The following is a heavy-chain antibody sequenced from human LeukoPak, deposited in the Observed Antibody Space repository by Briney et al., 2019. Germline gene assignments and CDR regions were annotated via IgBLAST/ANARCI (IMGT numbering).Heavy chain of an antibody. CDR2: IYYSGET. J-gene: IGHJ4*02. CDR3: ARHHDYLWMTYRRPGDYFDF. CDR1: GGPISSSNYY. D-gene: IGHD3-16*02. Sequence: PSETLSLTCTVSGGPISSSNYYWGWIRQPPGKGLEWIGTIYYSGETYYSPSLKSRITISRDTSKNLFSLSPTSVTAADTAVYYCARHHDYLWMTYRRPGDYFDFWGQGILVTVSS. V-gene: IGHV4-39*01.